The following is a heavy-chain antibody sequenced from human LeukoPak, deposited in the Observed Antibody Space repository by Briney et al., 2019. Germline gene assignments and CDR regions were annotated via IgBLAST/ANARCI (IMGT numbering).Heavy chain of an antibody. D-gene: IGHD2-15*01. J-gene: IGHJ3*02. CDR2: ISAYNGNT. V-gene: IGHV1-18*01. CDR1: GGTFISYA. CDR3: ARSRYCSGGSCYSPPEI. Sequence: ASVKVSFKASGGTFISYAISWVRQAPGQGLEWMGWISAYNGNTNYAQKLQGRVTMTTDTSTSTAYMELRSLRSDDTAVYYCARSRYCSGGSCYSPPEIWGQGTMVTVSS.